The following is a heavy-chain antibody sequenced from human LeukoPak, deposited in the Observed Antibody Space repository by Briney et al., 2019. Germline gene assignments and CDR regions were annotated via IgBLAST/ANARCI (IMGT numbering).Heavy chain of an antibody. Sequence: ASVKVSCKASGYTFTGYYMHWVRQAPGQGLEWMGWINPNSGGTNYAQKFQGRVTMTRDTSISTAYMELSRLRSDDTAVYYCAILPGYSSSSADYWGQGTLVTVSS. CDR2: INPNSGGT. CDR3: AILPGYSSSSADY. CDR1: GYTFTGYY. D-gene: IGHD6-13*01. J-gene: IGHJ4*02. V-gene: IGHV1-2*02.